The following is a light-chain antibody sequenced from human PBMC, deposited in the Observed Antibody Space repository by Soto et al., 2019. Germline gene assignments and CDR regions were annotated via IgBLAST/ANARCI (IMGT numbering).Light chain of an antibody. CDR2: GNT. J-gene: IGLJ2*01. V-gene: IGLV1-40*01. CDR3: QSYDSSLSGVL. Sequence: QPVLTQPPSMSGAPGQRVTISCTGSSSNIGAGYDVHWYQLLPGAAPKLLIYGNTNRPSGVPDRFSGSKSGTSASLAITGLQAEDEAVYYCQSYDSSLSGVLFGGGTQLTVL. CDR1: SSNIGAGYD.